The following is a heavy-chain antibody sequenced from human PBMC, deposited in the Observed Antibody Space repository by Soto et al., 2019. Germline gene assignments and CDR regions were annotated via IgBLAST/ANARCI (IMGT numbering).Heavy chain of an antibody. D-gene: IGHD2-21*02. CDR1: GFTFSSYA. Sequence: EVQLLESGGGLVQPGGSLRLSCAASGFTFSSYAMSWVRQAPGKGLEWVSAISGSGGSTYYADSVKGRFTISRDNSKNTLYLQMNSLRAEDTAVYYCAKDQQYCGGDCYRTVGDYWGQGTLVTVSS. CDR3: AKDQQYCGGDCYRTVGDY. V-gene: IGHV3-23*01. CDR2: ISGSGGST. J-gene: IGHJ4*02.